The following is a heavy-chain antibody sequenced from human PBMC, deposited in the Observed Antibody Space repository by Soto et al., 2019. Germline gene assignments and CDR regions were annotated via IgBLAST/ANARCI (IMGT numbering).Heavy chain of an antibody. D-gene: IGHD1-20*01. CDR3: ARGSNWNYRS. CDR1: GCSISNSGYS. Sequence: TLSLTCAVSGCSISNSGYSWTWIRQPPGKGLEWIGYIYLGGTTYYNPSLKSRVTISVDRSKNQFSLDLMSVTAADTAVYYCARGSNWNYRSWGQGILVTVSS. V-gene: IGHV4-30-2*01. J-gene: IGHJ5*02. CDR2: IYLGGTT.